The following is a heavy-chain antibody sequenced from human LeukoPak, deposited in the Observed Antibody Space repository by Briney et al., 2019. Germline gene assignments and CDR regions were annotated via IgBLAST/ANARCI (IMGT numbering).Heavy chain of an antibody. CDR3: ARAAPYYYDSSGYSAFDS. CDR1: GFTFRSYS. CDR2: ISSTSSTI. J-gene: IGHJ3*02. D-gene: IGHD3-22*01. Sequence: GGPLRLSCAASGFTFRSYSMHWVRQAPGKGLEWVSYISSTSSTIYYADSVKGRFAISRDNAKNSLYLQMNSLRDEDTAVYYCARAAPYYYDSSGYSAFDSWGQGTMVTVSA. V-gene: IGHV3-48*02.